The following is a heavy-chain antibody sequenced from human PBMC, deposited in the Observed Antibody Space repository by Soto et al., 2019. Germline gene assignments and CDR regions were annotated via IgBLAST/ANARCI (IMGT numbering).Heavy chain of an antibody. CDR1: GYTLTELS. Sequence: GASVKVSCKVSGYTLTELSMHWVRQAPGEGLEWMGGFDPEDGETIYAQKFQGRVTMTEDTSTDTAYMELSSLRSEDTAVYYCATAPNHYDSSGYYSKYFDYWGQGTLVIVSS. V-gene: IGHV1-24*01. D-gene: IGHD3-22*01. CDR3: ATAPNHYDSSGYYSKYFDY. J-gene: IGHJ4*02. CDR2: FDPEDGET.